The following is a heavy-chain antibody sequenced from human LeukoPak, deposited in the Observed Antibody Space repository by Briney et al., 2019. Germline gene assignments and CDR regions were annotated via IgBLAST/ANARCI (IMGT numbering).Heavy chain of an antibody. D-gene: IGHD2-21*02. CDR1: GGSISSYY. J-gene: IGHJ3*02. Sequence: SETLSLTCTVSGGSISSYYWSWIRQPPGKGLEWIGYIYYSGSTNCNPSLKSRVTISVDTSKNQFSLKLSSVTAADTAVYYCAGSVVVTALRHGAFDIWGQGTMVTLSS. CDR2: IYYSGST. CDR3: AGSVVVTALRHGAFDI. V-gene: IGHV4-59*01.